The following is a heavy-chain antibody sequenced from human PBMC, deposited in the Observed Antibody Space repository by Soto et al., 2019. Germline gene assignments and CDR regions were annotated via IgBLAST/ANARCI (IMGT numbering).Heavy chain of an antibody. V-gene: IGHV1-69*01. CDR2: FIPISETT. CDR3: ARSQGSSTSLETYYYYYYGMDV. D-gene: IGHD2-2*01. J-gene: IGHJ6*02. CDR1: GGTFSSYA. Sequence: QVQLVQSGAEVKKPGSSVKVSCKASGGTFSSYAISWVRQAPAQGLEWMGGFIPISETTNYAQKFQGRVTITADESKSTAYMELSSLRSEDTAVYYCARSQGSSTSLETYYYYYYGMDVWGQGTTVTVSS.